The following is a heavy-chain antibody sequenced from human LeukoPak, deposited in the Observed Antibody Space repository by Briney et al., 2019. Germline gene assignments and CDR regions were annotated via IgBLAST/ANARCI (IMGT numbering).Heavy chain of an antibody. J-gene: IGHJ4*02. D-gene: IGHD6-13*01. CDR1: RLTFSTYA. V-gene: IGHV3-23*01. CDR2: ISGSGGST. CDR3: AKDKGRAAAGFDY. Sequence: PGGSLRLSCAASRLTFSTYAMSWVRQAPGKGLEWVSAISGSGGSTYCADSVKGRFTISRDNSKNTLYLQMNSLRVEDTAVYYCAKDKGRAAAGFDYWGQGTLVTVSS.